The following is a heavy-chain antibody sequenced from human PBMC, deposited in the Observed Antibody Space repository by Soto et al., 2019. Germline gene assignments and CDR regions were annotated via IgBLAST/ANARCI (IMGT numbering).Heavy chain of an antibody. D-gene: IGHD6-13*01. V-gene: IGHV1-8*01. CDR3: AAEGRSIVAAAIDY. Sequence: ASVKVSCKASGYTFTSYDINWVRQATGQGLEWMGWMNPNSGNTGYAQKFQGRVTMTRNTSISTAYMELSSLRSEDTAVYYCAAEGRSIVAAAIDYWGQGTLVTVSS. CDR1: GYTFTSYD. J-gene: IGHJ4*02. CDR2: MNPNSGNT.